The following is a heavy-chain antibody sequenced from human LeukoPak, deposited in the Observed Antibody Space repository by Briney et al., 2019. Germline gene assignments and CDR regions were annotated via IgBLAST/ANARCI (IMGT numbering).Heavy chain of an antibody. D-gene: IGHD3-3*01. CDR2: ISGSGGST. CDR1: GFTFSSNA. V-gene: IGHV3-23*01. J-gene: IGHJ4*02. CDR3: AKSGGGDFSLGHNY. Sequence: PGGSLSLSCAASGFTFSSNAMSWVRRAQGKGWRWASAISGSGGSTYYADSVKGRFTISRDNSKNTLYLQMNSLRAEDTAVYYCAKSGGGDFSLGHNYWGQGTLVTVSS.